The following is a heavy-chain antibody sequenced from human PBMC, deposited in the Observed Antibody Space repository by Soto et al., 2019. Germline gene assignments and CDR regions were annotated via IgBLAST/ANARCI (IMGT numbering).Heavy chain of an antibody. CDR1: GFTFSSYA. V-gene: IGHV3-23*01. D-gene: IGHD1-26*01. J-gene: IGHJ3*02. CDR3: RGLRRWVGATSDRAFDI. Sequence: EAHLLESGGDLVQPGGSLRLSCEASGFTFSSYAMSWVRQAPGKGLEWVSAISGSGGSTYYADSVKGRFTISRDKSKNTVFMQMHSLGGDDTALYVCRGLRRWVGATSDRAFDIWGPGTLVNVSS. CDR2: ISGSGGST.